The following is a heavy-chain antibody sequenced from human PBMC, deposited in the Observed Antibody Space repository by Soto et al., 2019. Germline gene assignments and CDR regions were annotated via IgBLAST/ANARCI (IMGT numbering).Heavy chain of an antibody. V-gene: IGHV3-30*18. CDR2: ILSDGSNK. CDR1: GFTFSSYG. CDR3: AKDLYSYGSHNPDH. J-gene: IGHJ4*02. D-gene: IGHD5-18*01. Sequence: QVQLVESGGGVVQPGRSLRLSCAASGFTFSSYGMHWVRQAPGRGLEWVAVILSDGSNKYYADSVKGRFTISRDNSKNTLYLEMNSLRTEDTAVYSCAKDLYSYGSHNPDHWGQGTLVTVSS.